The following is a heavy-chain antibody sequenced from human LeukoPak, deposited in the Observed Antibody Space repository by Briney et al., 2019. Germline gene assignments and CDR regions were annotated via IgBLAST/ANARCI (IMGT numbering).Heavy chain of an antibody. Sequence: ASVKVSCKASGGTFSSYAISWVRQAPGQGLEWMGRIIPILDVANYAQKFQGRVTIAADESTSTAYLELSTLRSEDTAVYYCARVDRGAEEDFDYWGQGTLVTVSS. J-gene: IGHJ4*02. V-gene: IGHV1-69*04. CDR2: IIPILDVA. CDR3: ARVDRGAEEDFDY. CDR1: GGTFSSYA. D-gene: IGHD2-15*01.